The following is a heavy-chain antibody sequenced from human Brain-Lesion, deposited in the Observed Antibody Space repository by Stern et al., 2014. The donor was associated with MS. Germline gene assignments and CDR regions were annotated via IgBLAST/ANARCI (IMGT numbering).Heavy chain of an antibody. Sequence: EVQLVESGGGLVQPGGSLRLSCAASGFTFSDHFIDWVRKAPGQGLARVVRIRNKANIYSTEYAASVKGRFTFSRDDSKNSLFVQMNSLRIEDTAIYYCARDNKVYGIDVLGQGTSVTVSS. V-gene: IGHV3-72*01. J-gene: IGHJ6*02. D-gene: IGHD2/OR15-2a*01. CDR1: GFTFSDHF. CDR3: ARDNKVYGIDV. CDR2: IRNKANIYST.